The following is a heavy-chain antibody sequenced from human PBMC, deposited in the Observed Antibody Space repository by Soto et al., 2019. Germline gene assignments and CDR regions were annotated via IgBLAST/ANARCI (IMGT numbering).Heavy chain of an antibody. CDR2: IFYSGTT. CDR1: GDSISSADYY. CDR3: TRDLWVEPELYYYGMDV. V-gene: IGHV4-30-4*01. J-gene: IGHJ6*02. Sequence: SETLSLTCTVSGDSISSADYYWSWIRQTPGKGLERIGHIFYSGTTYYNPSLKSRLTISVDTSKNHFSLRLTSVTAADTAVYYCTRDLWVEPELYYYGMDVWGQGTTVTVSS. D-gene: IGHD1-1*01.